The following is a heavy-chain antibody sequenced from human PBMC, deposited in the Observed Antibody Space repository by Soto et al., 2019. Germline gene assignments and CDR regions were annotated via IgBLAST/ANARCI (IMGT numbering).Heavy chain of an antibody. CDR1: GGSFSGYY. Sequence: SETLSLTCAVYGGSFSGYYWSWIRQPPGKGLEWIGEINHSGSTNYNPSLKSRVTISVGTSKNQFSLKLSSVTAADTAVYYCARLNMGDSSGYYYDYWGQGTLVTVS. CDR2: INHSGST. CDR3: ARLNMGDSSGYYYDY. V-gene: IGHV4-34*01. J-gene: IGHJ4*02. D-gene: IGHD3-22*01.